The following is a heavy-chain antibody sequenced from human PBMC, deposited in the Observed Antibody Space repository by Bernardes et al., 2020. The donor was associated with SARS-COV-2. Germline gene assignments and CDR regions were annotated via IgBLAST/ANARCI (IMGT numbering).Heavy chain of an antibody. Sequence: GGSLRLSCEASGFTFSSFCVHWVRQAPGKGLVWVSRISSDGFTATYADSVKGRFTISRDNAKNTLYLQMNSLRDEDTAVYYCARDQPAGGLQLVRVYWGQGTLVTVSS. J-gene: IGHJ4*02. CDR1: GFTFSSFC. V-gene: IGHV3-74*01. CDR2: ISSDGFTA. CDR3: ARDQPAGGLQLVRVY. D-gene: IGHD2-15*01.